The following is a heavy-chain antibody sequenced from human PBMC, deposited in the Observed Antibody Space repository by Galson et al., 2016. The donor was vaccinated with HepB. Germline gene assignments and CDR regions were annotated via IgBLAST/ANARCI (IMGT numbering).Heavy chain of an antibody. D-gene: IGHD3-9*01. CDR3: AKSVLEYDILTGYYRRGADY. CDR2: SGSGGPT. CDR1: GLTFSPYA. Sequence: SLRLSCAASGLTFSPYAMSWVRQAPGKGLEWVSSSGSGGPTYYADSVKGRFTISRDNSKNTLFLQMHSLRADDTAVYYCAKSVLEYDILTGYYRRGADYWGQGTLVTVSS. V-gene: IGHV3-23*01. J-gene: IGHJ4*02.